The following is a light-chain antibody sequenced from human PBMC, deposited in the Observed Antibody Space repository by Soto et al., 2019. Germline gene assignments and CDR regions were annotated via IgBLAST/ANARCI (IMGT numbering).Light chain of an antibody. CDR2: DAS. CDR3: QQYGSSPWYT. V-gene: IGKV3-20*01. Sequence: EIVLTQSPSTLSLSPGERATLSCRASQSVSSSYLAWYQQKPGQAPRLLIYDASSRATGIPDRFSGSGSGTDFTLTISRLEPEDFAVYYCQQYGSSPWYTFGQGTKLEIK. CDR1: QSVSSSY. J-gene: IGKJ2*01.